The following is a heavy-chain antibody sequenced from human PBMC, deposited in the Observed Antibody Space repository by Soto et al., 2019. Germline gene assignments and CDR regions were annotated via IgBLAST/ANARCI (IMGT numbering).Heavy chain of an antibody. CDR1: GGSISSYY. J-gene: IGHJ3*02. Sequence: QVQLQESGPGLVKPSETLSLTCAVSGGSISSYYWSWIRQPPGKGLEWVGYIYYSGSTKYNPSLTSRVTMSVDTSQNQSSLKLSSVTAADTAVYYCARRAGQLAAFDIWGQGTLVTVSS. V-gene: IGHV4-59*01. CDR2: IYYSGST. D-gene: IGHD6-13*01. CDR3: ARRAGQLAAFDI.